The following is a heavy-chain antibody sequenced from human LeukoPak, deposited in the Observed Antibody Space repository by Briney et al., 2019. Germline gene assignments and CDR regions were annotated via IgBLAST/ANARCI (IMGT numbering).Heavy chain of an antibody. D-gene: IGHD3-10*01. CDR2: IKQDGSEK. Sequence: GGSLRLSCAASGFTFSSYWMSWVRQAPGKGLEWVANIKQDGSEKYYVDSVKGRFTISRDNAKNPLYLQMNSLRAEDTAVYYCAREKGTLIRAMAFEMWGQGTMVTVSS. CDR3: AREKGTLIRAMAFEM. V-gene: IGHV3-7*01. J-gene: IGHJ3*02. CDR1: GFTFSSYW.